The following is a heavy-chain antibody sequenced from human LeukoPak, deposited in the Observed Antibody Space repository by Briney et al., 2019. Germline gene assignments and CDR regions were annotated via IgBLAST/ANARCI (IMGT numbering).Heavy chain of an antibody. CDR1: GGTFSDYA. D-gene: IGHD6-6*01. V-gene: IGHV1-69*01. CDR3: ARIKRPVNLAARPGRDAFDI. CDR2: IIPIFGAA. Sequence: ASVKVSCKASGGTFSDYAINWVRQAPGQGLEWMGGIIPIFGAANYAQKFQGRVTITADESATTAYMELSSLRSEDTALYYCARIKRPVNLAARPGRDAFDIWGQGTMVTISS. J-gene: IGHJ3*02.